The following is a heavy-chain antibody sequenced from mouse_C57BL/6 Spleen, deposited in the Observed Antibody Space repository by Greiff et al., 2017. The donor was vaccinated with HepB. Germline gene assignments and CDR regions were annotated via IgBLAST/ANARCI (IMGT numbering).Heavy chain of an antibody. D-gene: IGHD1-2*01. V-gene: IGHV1-7*01. J-gene: IGHJ1*03. Sequence: VQLQQSGAELAKPGASVKLSCKASGYTFTSYWMHWVKQRPGQGLEWIGYINPSSGYTKYNQKFKDKATLTEDKSSSTAYMPLSSLTYEDSAVYYCARSLYGDWCFDVWGTGTTVTVSS. CDR2: INPSSGYT. CDR1: GYTFTSYW. CDR3: ARSLYGDWCFDV.